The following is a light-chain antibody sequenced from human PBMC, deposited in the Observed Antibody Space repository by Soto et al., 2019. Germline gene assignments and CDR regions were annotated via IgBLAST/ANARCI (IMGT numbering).Light chain of an antibody. CDR2: EVS. CDR1: SSDVGAYNY. J-gene: IGLJ1*01. CDR3: TSYAGTYSFFYV. V-gene: IGLV2-8*01. Sequence: QSALTQPPSASGSPGQSVTISCTGTSSDVGAYNYVSWYQQLPGKAPKLIIYEVSKRPSGVPDRFSGSKSGNTASLTVSGLKAEDEADYYCTSYAGTYSFFYVFGTGTKLTV.